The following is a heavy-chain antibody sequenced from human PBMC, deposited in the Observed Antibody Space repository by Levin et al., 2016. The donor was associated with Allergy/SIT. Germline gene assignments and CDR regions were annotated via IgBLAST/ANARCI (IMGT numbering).Heavy chain of an antibody. J-gene: IGHJ4*02. CDR1: GGSISSYY. V-gene: IGHV4-59*12. Sequence: GSLRLSCTVSGGSISSYYWSWIRQPPGKGLEWIGYIYYSGSTNYNPSLKSRVTISVDTSKNQFSLKLSSVTAADTAVYYCAVAVADLPTYWGQGNPGHRLL. CDR3: AVAVADLPTY. CDR2: IYYSGST. D-gene: IGHD6-19*01.